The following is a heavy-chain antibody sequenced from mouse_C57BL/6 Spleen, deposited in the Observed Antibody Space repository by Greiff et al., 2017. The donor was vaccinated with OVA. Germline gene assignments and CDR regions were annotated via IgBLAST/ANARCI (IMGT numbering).Heavy chain of an antibody. CDR3: AREVYDYDFAY. CDR1: GYTFTDYY. V-gene: IGHV1-26*01. J-gene: IGHJ3*01. D-gene: IGHD2-4*01. Sequence: EVQLQQSGPELVKPGASVKISCKASGYTFTDYYMNWVKQSHGKSLEWIGDINPNNGGTSYNQKFKGKATLTVDKSSSTAYMELRSLTSEDSAVYYCAREVYDYDFAYWGQGTLVTVSA. CDR2: INPNNGGT.